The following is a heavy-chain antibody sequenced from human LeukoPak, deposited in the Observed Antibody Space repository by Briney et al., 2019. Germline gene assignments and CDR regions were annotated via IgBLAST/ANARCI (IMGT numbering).Heavy chain of an antibody. Sequence: GRSLRLSCAASGFTFDDYAMHWVRQAPGKGLEWVSGISWNSGSIGYADSVKGRFTISRDNAKNSLYLQMNSLRAEDTAVYYCARDLGYCSGGSCYIPIYFDYWGQGTLVTVSS. V-gene: IGHV3-9*01. CDR1: GFTFDDYA. CDR2: ISWNSGSI. CDR3: ARDLGYCSGGSCYIPIYFDY. J-gene: IGHJ4*02. D-gene: IGHD2-15*01.